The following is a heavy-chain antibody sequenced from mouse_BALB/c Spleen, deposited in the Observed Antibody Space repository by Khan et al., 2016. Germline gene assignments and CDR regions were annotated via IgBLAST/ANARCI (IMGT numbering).Heavy chain of an antibody. J-gene: IGHJ4*01. D-gene: IGHD1-1*01. CDR1: GDSITSGY. CDR2: ISHSGST. Sequence: EVQLQESGPSLVKLSQTLSLTCSVTGDSITSGYWNWIRKLPGNKLEYMGYISHSGSTYYNPPLKSRIPITRDTSKNQYYLQSNSVTTEDTATYSGGRCDGSTYFGGMDYWGQGTSVTVSS. CDR3: GRCDGSTYFGGMDY. V-gene: IGHV3-8*02.